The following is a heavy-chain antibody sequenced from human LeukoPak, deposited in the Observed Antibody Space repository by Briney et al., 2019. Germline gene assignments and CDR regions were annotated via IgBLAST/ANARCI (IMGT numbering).Heavy chain of an antibody. D-gene: IGHD3-9*01. CDR1: GYTFINYG. V-gene: IGHV1-18*01. CDR2: ISGCKVNI. J-gene: IGHJ5*02. CDR3: ARMAYDILTGYFQPNWFDP. Sequence: ASVKVSCKASGYTFINYGIRWVRQAPRHGLEWMGWISGCKVNIKIVQKFRGRVTMTTDTSTSTAYIELRSLRSDDTAVYYCARMAYDILTGYFQPNWFDPWGQGTLVTVSS.